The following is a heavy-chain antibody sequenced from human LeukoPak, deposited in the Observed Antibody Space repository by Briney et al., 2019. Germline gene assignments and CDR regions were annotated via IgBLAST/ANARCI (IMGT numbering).Heavy chain of an antibody. CDR3: ARRVGPYYYYYMDV. Sequence: PSETLSLTCAVSGYSISSGYYWSWIRQPPGKGLEWIGYIYYSGSTNYNPSLKSRVTISVDTSKNQFSLKLSSVTAADTAVYYCARRVGPYYYYYMDVWGKGTTVTVSS. V-gene: IGHV4-61*01. CDR2: IYYSGST. J-gene: IGHJ6*03. CDR1: GYSISSGYY. D-gene: IGHD1-26*01.